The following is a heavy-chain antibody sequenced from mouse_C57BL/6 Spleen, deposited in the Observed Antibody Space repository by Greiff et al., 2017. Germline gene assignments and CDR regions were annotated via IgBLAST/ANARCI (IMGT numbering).Heavy chain of an antibody. CDR1: GYAFSSYW. CDR3: ATIFTYYYGSSYGAMDY. D-gene: IGHD1-1*01. CDR2: IYPGDGDT. V-gene: IGHV1-80*01. Sequence: QVQLQQSGAELVKPGASVKISCKASGYAFSSYWMNWVKQRPGKGLEWIGQIYPGDGDTNYNGKFKGKATLTADKSSSTAYMQLSSLTSEDSAVYSCATIFTYYYGSSYGAMDYWGQGTSVTVSS. J-gene: IGHJ4*01.